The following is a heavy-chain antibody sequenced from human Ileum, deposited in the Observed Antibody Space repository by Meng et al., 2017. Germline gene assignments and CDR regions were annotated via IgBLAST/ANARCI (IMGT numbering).Heavy chain of an antibody. V-gene: IGHV3-23*01. CDR2: IGDWNGKT. Sequence: GESLKISCAASGFSVSDQSMSWVRQAPGKGLEWVSVIGDWNGKTYYADAVKGRFTISRDKSKNTLYLQMNSLRADDTAVYHCANRAWLESWGQGTLVTVSS. D-gene: IGHD3-10*01. CDR3: ANRAWLES. J-gene: IGHJ5*01. CDR1: GFSVSDQS.